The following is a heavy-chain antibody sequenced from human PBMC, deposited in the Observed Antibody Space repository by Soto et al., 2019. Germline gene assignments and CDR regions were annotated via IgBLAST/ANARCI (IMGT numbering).Heavy chain of an antibody. CDR1: GGSISSGGYY. V-gene: IGHV4-31*03. J-gene: IGHJ3*02. D-gene: IGHD3-22*01. CDR3: AREKGNYYDSSGYFRWPRPRQVHQSDGFDI. CDR2: IYYSGST. Sequence: PSETLSLTCTVSGGSISSGGYYWSWIRQHPGKGLEWIGYIYYSGSTYYNPSLKSRVTISVDTSKNQFSLKLSSVTAADTAVYYCAREKGNYYDSSGYFRWPRPRQVHQSDGFDIWGQGTMVTVSS.